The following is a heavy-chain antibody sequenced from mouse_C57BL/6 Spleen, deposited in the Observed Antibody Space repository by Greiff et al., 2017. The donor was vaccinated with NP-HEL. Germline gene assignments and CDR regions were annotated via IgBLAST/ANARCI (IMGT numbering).Heavy chain of an antibody. V-gene: IGHV1-50*01. D-gene: IGHD3-2*02. CDR1: GYTFTSYW. J-gene: IGHJ4*01. Sequence: QVQLKQPGAELVKPGASVKLSCKASGYTFTSYWMQCVKQRPGQGLEWIGEIDPSHSYTNYNQKFKGKATLTVDTSSSTAYMQLSSLTSEDSAVYYCARDLRAQATKDAMDYWGQGTSVTVSS. CDR3: ARDLRAQATKDAMDY. CDR2: IDPSHSYT.